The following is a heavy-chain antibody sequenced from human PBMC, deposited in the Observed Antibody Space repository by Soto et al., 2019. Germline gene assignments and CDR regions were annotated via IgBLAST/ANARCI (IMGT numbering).Heavy chain of an antibody. CDR1: GFTFSSYA. J-gene: IGHJ6*03. CDR3: AKDAVVVAATLDYYYYMDV. CDR2: ISGSGGST. D-gene: IGHD2-15*01. Sequence: PGGSLRLSCAASGFTFSSYAMSWVRQAPGKGLEWVSAISGSGGSTYYADSVKGRFTISRDNSKNTLYLQMNSLRAEDTAVYYCAKDAVVVAATLDYYYYMDVWGKGTTVTVSS. V-gene: IGHV3-23*01.